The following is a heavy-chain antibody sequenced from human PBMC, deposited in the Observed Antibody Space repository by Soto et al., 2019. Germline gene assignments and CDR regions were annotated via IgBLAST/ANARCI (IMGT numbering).Heavy chain of an antibody. J-gene: IGHJ3*01. CDR1: KFTFSAYA. V-gene: IGHV3-23*04. CDR2: ISGSGGGT. CDR3: TRDPNGAHIGAFDF. Sequence: EVQVVESGGGLVQPGGSLRLSCATSKFTFSAYAMTWLRQAPGERLEWVSSISGSGGGTSYADSVTGRCSISSDNAKNTLDLRMNSLRVEDTAVYYCTRDPNGAHIGAFDFWVQAIVATVSS. D-gene: IGHD4-17*01.